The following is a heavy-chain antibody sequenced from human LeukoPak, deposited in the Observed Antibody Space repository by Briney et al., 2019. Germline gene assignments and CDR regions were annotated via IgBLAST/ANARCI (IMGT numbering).Heavy chain of an antibody. D-gene: IGHD6-6*01. J-gene: IGHJ5*02. Sequence: GSLRLSCAASGFTFSSYWMHWVRQAPGKGLVWVSRIYSDGSSTSYADSVKGRFTISRDNAKNTLYLQMNSLRAEDTAVYYCARERGLWLIAARRNWFDPWGQGTLVTVSS. CDR2: IYSDGSST. CDR3: ARERGLWLIAARRNWFDP. CDR1: GFTFSSYW. V-gene: IGHV3-74*01.